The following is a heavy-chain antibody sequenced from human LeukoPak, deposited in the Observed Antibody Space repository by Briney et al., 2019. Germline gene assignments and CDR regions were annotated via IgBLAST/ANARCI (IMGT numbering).Heavy chain of an antibody. V-gene: IGHV4-34*01. D-gene: IGHD3-10*01. CDR3: ARISYYGSGKLRRPRLEPFDY. CDR2: INHSGGT. CDR1: GGSFSGYY. Sequence: PSETLSLTCAVYGGSFSGYYWSWIRQPPGKGLEWIGEINHSGGTNYNPSLKSRVTISVDTSKNQFSLKLSSVTAADTAVYYCARISYYGSGKLRRPRLEPFDYWGQGTLVTVSS. J-gene: IGHJ4*02.